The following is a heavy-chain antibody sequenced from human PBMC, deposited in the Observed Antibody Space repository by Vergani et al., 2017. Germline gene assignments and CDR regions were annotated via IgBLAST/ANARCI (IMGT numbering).Heavy chain of an antibody. J-gene: IGHJ3*02. D-gene: IGHD3-16*01. CDR1: GVSITNNF. Sequence: QVQLQESGPGLVKPSETLSLPCTVSGVSITNNFCSWIRRPPGKGLEWIGYIHHSGATNSKPSLWCRVSISIDTTKSSFSLRLSSVTTADTAMYYCARDAFHFDSEDYDDVVDSWGQGTMVIVSS. CDR3: ARDAFHFDSEDYDDVVDS. V-gene: IGHV4-59*01. CDR2: IHHSGAT.